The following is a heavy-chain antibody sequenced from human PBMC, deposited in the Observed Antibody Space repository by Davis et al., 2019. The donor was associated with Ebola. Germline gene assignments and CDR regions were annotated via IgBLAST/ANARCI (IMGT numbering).Heavy chain of an antibody. CDR3: ARTTYVVPAASYYFYYYMDV. D-gene: IGHD2-2*01. CDR2: ITDSGTT. V-gene: IGHV4-34*01. Sequence: MPSETLSLTCAVYGGALSENAWAWIRQPPGKGLEWIGEITDSGTTNYNPSLKSRVTILTDTSKNQFSLRLNSVTAADTAVYYCARTTYVVPAASYYFYYYMDVWGKGTTVTVSS. CDR1: GGALSENA. J-gene: IGHJ6*03.